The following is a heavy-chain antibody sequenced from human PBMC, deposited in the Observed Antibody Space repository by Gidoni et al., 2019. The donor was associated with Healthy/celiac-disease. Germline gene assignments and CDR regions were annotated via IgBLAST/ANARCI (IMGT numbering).Heavy chain of an antibody. CDR1: GGTFSSYG. CDR2: IIPICGTA. Sequence: QVQLVQSGAEVKKPGSSVKVCCKASGGTFSSYGISWGRQVPGQGLEWSGGIIPICGTANYAQKVQGRVTITADESTSTAYMELSSLRSEDTAVYYCSRPAAIPLAYYGMDVWGQGTTVTVSS. D-gene: IGHD2-2*02. J-gene: IGHJ6*02. V-gene: IGHV1-69*01. CDR3: SRPAAIPLAYYGMDV.